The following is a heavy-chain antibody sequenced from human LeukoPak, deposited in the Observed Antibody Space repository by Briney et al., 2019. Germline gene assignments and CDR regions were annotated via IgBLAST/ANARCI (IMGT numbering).Heavy chain of an antibody. J-gene: IGHJ3*02. CDR2: INPSGGST. D-gene: IGHD4-23*01. Sequence: ASVKVSCKASGYTFTSYYMHWVRQAPGQGLEWMGIINPSGGSTSYAQKLQGRVTMTRDTSTSTVYMELSSLRSEGTAVYYCARVGEGYDYGGAFDIWGQGTMVTVSS. V-gene: IGHV1-46*01. CDR3: ARVGEGYDYGGAFDI. CDR1: GYTFTSYY.